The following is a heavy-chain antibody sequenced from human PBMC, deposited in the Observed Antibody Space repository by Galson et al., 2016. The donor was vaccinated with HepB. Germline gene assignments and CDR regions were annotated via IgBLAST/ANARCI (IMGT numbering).Heavy chain of an antibody. D-gene: IGHD3-22*01. Sequence: SLRLSCAASGFTFSAYSMNWVRQAPGKGLEWVSSVGSDSAHIYYADSVKGRFTISRDNAEKSLYPQMESLRVEDTAIYYCASDMYNSGLWGQGTLVTVST. CDR1: GFTFSAYS. J-gene: IGHJ4*02. V-gene: IGHV3-21*01. CDR2: VGSDSAHI. CDR3: ASDMYNSGL.